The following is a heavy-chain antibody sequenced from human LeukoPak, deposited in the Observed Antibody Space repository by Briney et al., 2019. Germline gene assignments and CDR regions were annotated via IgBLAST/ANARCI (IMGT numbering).Heavy chain of an antibody. CDR3: AKAVAGTRDY. CDR2: IGGSGRDI. D-gene: IGHD6-19*01. V-gene: IGHV3-11*01. CDR1: GFTFSDSY. Sequence: PGGSLRLSCVASGFTFSDSYMSWVRQTPERGLECISYIGGSGRDIKYADSVKGRFTISRDNAKNALYLQMNSLRAEDTAVYYCAKAVAGTRDYWGQGTLVTVSS. J-gene: IGHJ4*02.